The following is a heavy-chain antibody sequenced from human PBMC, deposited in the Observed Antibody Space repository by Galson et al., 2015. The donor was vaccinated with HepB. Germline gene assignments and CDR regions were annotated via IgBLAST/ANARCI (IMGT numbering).Heavy chain of an antibody. CDR2: ISAYNGNT. D-gene: IGHD6-19*01. CDR1: GYTFTSYG. J-gene: IGHJ4*02. CDR3: ARDPSGGAVADDYFDY. V-gene: IGHV1-18*01. Sequence: SVKVSCKASGYTFTSYGISWVRQAPGQGLEWMGWISAYNGNTNYAQKLQGRVTMTTDTSTSTAYMELRSLRSDDTAVYYCARDPSGGAVADDYFDYWGQGTLVTVSS.